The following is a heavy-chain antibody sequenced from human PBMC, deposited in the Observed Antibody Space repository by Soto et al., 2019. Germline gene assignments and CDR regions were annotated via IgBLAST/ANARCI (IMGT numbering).Heavy chain of an antibody. CDR2: LYSGGST. J-gene: IGHJ4*02. D-gene: IGHD5-18*01. V-gene: IGHV3-66*04. CDR3: SRHGYNYGGGYFDY. CDR1: GVTVSSNY. Sequence: EVQLVESGGGLVQPGGSLRLSCAASGVTVSSNYMSWVRQAPGKGLEWVSVLYSGGSTYYADSVKGRFTISRDNSKYTLYLQMNSLRADDTAVYYCSRHGYNYGGGYFDYWGQGTLVTVSS.